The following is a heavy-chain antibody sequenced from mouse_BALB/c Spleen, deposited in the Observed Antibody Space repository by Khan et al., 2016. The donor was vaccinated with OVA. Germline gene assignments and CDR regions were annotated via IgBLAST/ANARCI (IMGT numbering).Heavy chain of an antibody. CDR2: LNPSPGYR. D-gene: IGHD1-1*01. CDR3: ARRDLRWDFDY. CDR1: PSTPLNYW. J-gene: IGHJ2*01. Sequence: QPSAAQLPKPGASAHMSPHASPSTPLNYWIPRVKHRPGQGLDRIASLNPSPGYREYNQNWKDKATLTADKSSSTAYRQRSSRTSEDSAVYYWARRDLRWDFDYWGQGSTLAVSS. V-gene: IGHV1-7*01.